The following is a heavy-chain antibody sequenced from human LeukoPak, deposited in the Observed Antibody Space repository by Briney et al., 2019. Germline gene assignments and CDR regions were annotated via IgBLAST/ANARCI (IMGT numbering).Heavy chain of an antibody. V-gene: IGHV3-48*04. D-gene: IGHD3-3*01. Sequence: GGSLRLSCAASGFTFSTYSMNWVRQAPGKGLEWVSYISRSSGTIYYADSVKGRFTISRDNAKNSLYLQMNSLRAEDTAVYYCAREFFLSYYGRDVWGQGPPVPVPS. CDR2: ISRSSGTI. CDR3: AREFFLSYYGRDV. J-gene: IGHJ6*02. CDR1: GFTFSTYS.